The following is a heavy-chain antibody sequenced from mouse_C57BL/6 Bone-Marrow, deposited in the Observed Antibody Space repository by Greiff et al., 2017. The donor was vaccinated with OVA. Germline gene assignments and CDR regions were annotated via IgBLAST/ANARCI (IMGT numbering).Heavy chain of an antibody. D-gene: IGHD2-1*01. V-gene: IGHV4-1*01. CDR3: ARPGDYGNYDWYFDV. CDR1: GIDFSRYW. CDR2: INPDSSTI. J-gene: IGHJ1*03. Sequence: EVKLQESGGGLVQPGGSLKLSCAASGIDFSRYWMSWVRRAPGKGLEWIGEINPDSSTINYAPSLKDKFIISRDNAKNTLYLQMSKVRSEDTALYYCARPGDYGNYDWYFDVWGTGTTVTVSS.